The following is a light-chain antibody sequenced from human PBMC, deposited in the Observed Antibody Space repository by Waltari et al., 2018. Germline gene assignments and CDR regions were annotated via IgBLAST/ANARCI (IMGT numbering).Light chain of an antibody. CDR3: QQYDISPLT. J-gene: IGKJ4*01. CDR1: ATFMTTY. CDR2: GAS. V-gene: IGKV3-20*01. Sequence: CRALATFMTTYLPWYQHKPGQAPTLLFSGASSGATGFPDRFSGSGSETDCSLTISSLEPEEFAVYYCQQYDISPLTFGGGTKVEIK.